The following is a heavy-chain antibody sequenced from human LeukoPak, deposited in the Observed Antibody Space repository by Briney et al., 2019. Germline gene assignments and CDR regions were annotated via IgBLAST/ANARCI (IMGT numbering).Heavy chain of an antibody. D-gene: IGHD6-13*01. V-gene: IGHV3-66*01. Sequence: GGSLRLSCAASGFTVSSNYMSWVRQAPGKGLEWVSVIYSGGSTYYADSVKGRFTISRDNSKSTLYLQMNSLRAEDTAVYYCARDRGAAAGTNWGQGTLVTVSS. CDR1: GFTVSSNY. CDR3: ARDRGAAAGTN. CDR2: IYSGGST. J-gene: IGHJ4*02.